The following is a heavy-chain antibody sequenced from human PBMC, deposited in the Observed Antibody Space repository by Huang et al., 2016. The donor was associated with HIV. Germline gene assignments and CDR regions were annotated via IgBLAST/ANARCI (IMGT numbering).Heavy chain of an antibody. J-gene: IGHJ4*02. CDR1: GGSISTSGYY. V-gene: IGHV4-39*01. CDR3: ARQETSGWYAGPYYFDY. Sequence: QLQLQESGPGLVKPSETLSLTCTVSGGSISTSGYYWGWIRQPPGKGLEWIGSIYYRAGTTYNPTLTSRVSISVDRSKSQFTRKVSSVTAADTAVYYCARQETSGWYAGPYYFDYWGQGTLVTVSS. D-gene: IGHD6-19*01. CDR2: IYYRAGT.